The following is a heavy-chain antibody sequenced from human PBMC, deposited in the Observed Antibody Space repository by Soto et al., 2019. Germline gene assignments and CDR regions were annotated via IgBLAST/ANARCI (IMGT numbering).Heavy chain of an antibody. D-gene: IGHD2-15*01. J-gene: IGHJ6*02. CDR1: GGSISSGGYY. V-gene: IGHV4-31*03. CDR3: ARTNPPRSGYGMDV. Sequence: QVQLQESGPGLVKPSQTLSLTCTVSGGSISSGGYYWSWIRQHPGKGLEWIGYIYYSGSTYYNPSPERRVTISVDPSKNHFSLKLSSVTAADTAVYYCARTNPPRSGYGMDVWGQGTPVTVSS. CDR2: IYYSGST.